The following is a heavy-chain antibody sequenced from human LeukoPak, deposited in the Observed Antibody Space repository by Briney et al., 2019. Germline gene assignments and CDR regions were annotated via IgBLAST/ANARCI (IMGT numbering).Heavy chain of an antibody. V-gene: IGHV3-48*03. CDR1: GFTFSSYE. CDR2: ISSSGSTI. Sequence: GGSLRLSCVASGFTFSSYEMNWVRQAPGKGLEWVSYISSSGSTIYYADSVKGRFTISRDNAKNSLYLQMNSLRAEDTAVYYCTREAPNCRGDCLDYWGQGTLVTVSS. J-gene: IGHJ4*02. CDR3: TREAPNCRGDCLDY. D-gene: IGHD2-21*02.